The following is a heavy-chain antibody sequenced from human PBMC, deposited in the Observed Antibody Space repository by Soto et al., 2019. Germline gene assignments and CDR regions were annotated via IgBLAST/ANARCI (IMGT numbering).Heavy chain of an antibody. J-gene: IGHJ4*02. Sequence: SATLSLTCPVSGCSISRGCYYWRWIRQHPGNGLEWIGEINHSGGTCYNPSLKSRVTISVDTSKSQFSLKLTSVTAADRAVYYCARGSVDTVDSSGFYEYWGRGTLVTVSS. CDR3: ARGSVDTVDSSGFYEY. CDR2: INHSGGT. V-gene: IGHV4-39*01. CDR1: GCSISRGCYY. D-gene: IGHD3-22*01.